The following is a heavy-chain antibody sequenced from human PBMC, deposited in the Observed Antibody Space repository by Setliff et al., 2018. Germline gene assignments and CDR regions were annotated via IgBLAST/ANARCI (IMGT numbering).Heavy chain of an antibody. V-gene: IGHV4-61*01. CDR1: GGSVGNSYYY. J-gene: IGHJ4*02. CDR3: ARLPPLHTPIALTFDY. CDR2: MYYSGDT. D-gene: IGHD5-18*01. Sequence: SETLSLTCTVSGGSVGNSYYYWSWIRQPPGKGLEWIGYMYYSGDTNYKPSLKSRVTISVDTSKNQFSLELRSVTAADTAVYYCARLPPLHTPIALTFDYWGQGILVTVSS.